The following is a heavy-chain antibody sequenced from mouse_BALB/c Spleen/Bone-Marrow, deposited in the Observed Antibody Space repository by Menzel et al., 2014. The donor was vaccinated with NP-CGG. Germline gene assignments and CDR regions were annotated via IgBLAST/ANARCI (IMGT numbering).Heavy chain of an antibody. D-gene: IGHD2-3*01. CDR3: ARDMGGLLFDY. V-gene: IGHV7-3*02. J-gene: IGHJ2*01. Sequence: EVKLVESGGGLVQPGGSLILSCATSGFTFTDYYMNWVRQPPGKALEWLGFIRNKANGYTTEYSASVKGRFTISRDISQSILYLQMSTLRAEDSATYYCARDMGGLLFDYWGQGTTLTVSS. CDR1: GFTFTDYY. CDR2: IRNKANGYTT.